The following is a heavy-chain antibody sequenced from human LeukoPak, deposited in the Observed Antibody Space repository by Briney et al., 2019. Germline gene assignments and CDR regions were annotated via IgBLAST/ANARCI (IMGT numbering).Heavy chain of an antibody. CDR3: TTDLGTYYHGSQRLIPIDY. Sequence: GGSLRLSCVDSGFTFTNAWMSWDRQAPGKGLEWIGRIKSKTDGETTNYAEPVRGRFTISRDDSKSAVYLQMNSLKIEDTAVYYCTTDLGTYYHGSQRLIPIDYWGQGTLVTASS. CDR2: IKSKTDGETT. CDR1: GFTFTNAW. D-gene: IGHD3-10*01. V-gene: IGHV3-15*01. J-gene: IGHJ4*02.